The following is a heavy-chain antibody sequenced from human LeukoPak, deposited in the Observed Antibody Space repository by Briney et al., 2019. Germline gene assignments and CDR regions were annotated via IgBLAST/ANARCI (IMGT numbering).Heavy chain of an antibody. CDR3: ARDSAYRSGWYFFDY. CDR2: IYSGGST. Sequence: GGSLRLSCAASGFTVSSNYMSWVRQAPGKGLEWVSVIYSGGSTYYADSVKGRFTISRDNSKNTLYLQMNSLRAEDTAVYYCARDSAYRSGWYFFDYGGKGTLVTASS. J-gene: IGHJ4*02. D-gene: IGHD6-19*01. V-gene: IGHV3-53*01. CDR1: GFTVSSNY.